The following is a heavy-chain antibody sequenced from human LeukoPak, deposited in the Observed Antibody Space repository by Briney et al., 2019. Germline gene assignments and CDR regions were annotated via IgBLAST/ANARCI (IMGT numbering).Heavy chain of an antibody. J-gene: IGHJ2*01. Sequence: AGSLRLSCAASGFTFSSYEMSWVRQAPGKGLEWVSAISGSGGSTYYADSVKGRFTISRDNSKNTLYLQMNSLRDEDTAVYYCAKQKGIAARWYFDLWGRGTPVTVSS. CDR2: ISGSGGST. CDR3: AKQKGIAARWYFDL. V-gene: IGHV3-23*01. CDR1: GFTFSSYE. D-gene: IGHD6-6*01.